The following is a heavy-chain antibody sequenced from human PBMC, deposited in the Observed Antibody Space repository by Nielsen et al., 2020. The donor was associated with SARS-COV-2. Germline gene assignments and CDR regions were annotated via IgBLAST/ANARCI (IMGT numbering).Heavy chain of an antibody. Sequence: GGSLRLSCKGSGYSFTSYWIGWVRQMPGKGLEWMGIIYPGDSDTRYSPSFQGQVTISADKSISTAYLQWSSLKASDTAMYYCARLSDYDFWSGAYYYYGMDVWGQGTTVTVSS. CDR1: GYSFTSYW. V-gene: IGHV5-51*01. CDR2: IYPGDSDT. D-gene: IGHD3-3*01. CDR3: ARLSDYDFWSGAYYYYGMDV. J-gene: IGHJ6*02.